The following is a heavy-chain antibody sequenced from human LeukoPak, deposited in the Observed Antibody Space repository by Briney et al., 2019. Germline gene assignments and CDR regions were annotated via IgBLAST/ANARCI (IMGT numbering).Heavy chain of an antibody. CDR3: ARRWISPSPHGCNWFDP. V-gene: IGHV1-69*13. J-gene: IGHJ5*02. Sequence: SVKVSCQASGGTFSSYAISWVRQAPGQGLEWSGGIIPILGTASYAQKFEGRVTITADDSKSTAHMEVSSLRSEDTAVYYCARRWISPSPHGCNWFDPWGQGTLVTVSS. CDR2: IIPILGTA. CDR1: GGTFSSYA. D-gene: IGHD5-24*01.